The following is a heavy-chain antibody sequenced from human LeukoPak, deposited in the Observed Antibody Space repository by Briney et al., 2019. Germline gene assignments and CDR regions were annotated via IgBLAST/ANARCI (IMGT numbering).Heavy chain of an antibody. D-gene: IGHD2-15*01. CDR3: ARGLTRYCSGGSCYFLPWFDP. J-gene: IGHJ5*02. Sequence: SETLSLACAVYGGSFSGYYWSWIRQPPGKGLERIGEINHSGSTNYNPSLKSRVTISVDTSKNQFSLKLSSVTAADTAVYYCARGLTRYCSGGSCYFLPWFDPWGQGTLVTVSS. CDR1: GGSFSGYY. V-gene: IGHV4-34*01. CDR2: INHSGST.